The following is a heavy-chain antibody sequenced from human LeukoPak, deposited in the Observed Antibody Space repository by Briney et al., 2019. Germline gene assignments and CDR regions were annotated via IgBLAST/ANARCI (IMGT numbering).Heavy chain of an antibody. J-gene: IGHJ3*02. CDR3: ARHVRASGSGSYAFDI. CDR2: VYFRGST. CDR1: GGSISSSSYY. Sequence: SETLSLTCTVSGGSISSSSYYWGWIRQPPGKGLEWIGNVYFRGSTYYNPSLKSRVTISVDTSKNQFSLKLNSVTAADTAVHYCARHVRASGSGSYAFDIWGQGTMVTVSS. D-gene: IGHD3-10*01. V-gene: IGHV4-39*01.